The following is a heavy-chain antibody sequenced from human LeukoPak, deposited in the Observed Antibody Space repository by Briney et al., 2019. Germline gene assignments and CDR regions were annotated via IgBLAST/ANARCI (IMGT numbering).Heavy chain of an antibody. CDR2: VSYSATT. Sequence: SEALSLTCTVSDDSISSSSYFWGWIRQPPGKGLEWIASVSYSATTSYNPSLKSRVTISLDTSKNQFSLKVNSVTAADTAVYYCARHTYSIFYFDYWGQGTLVTVSS. V-gene: IGHV4-39*01. CDR1: DDSISSSSYF. J-gene: IGHJ4*02. D-gene: IGHD5-18*01. CDR3: ARHTYSIFYFDY.